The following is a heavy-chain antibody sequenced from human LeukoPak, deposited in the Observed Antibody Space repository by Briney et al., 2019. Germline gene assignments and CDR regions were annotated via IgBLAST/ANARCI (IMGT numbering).Heavy chain of an antibody. J-gene: IGHJ6*03. CDR2: ISTSGST. CDR1: GGSISSYY. D-gene: IGHD3-10*01. Sequence: PSETLSLTCTVSGGSISSYYWSWIRQPAGKGLESIGHISTSGSTNYNPSLKSRVTMSVDTSKNQFSLKLSSVTAADTAVYYCARHYGSGRGYYYYYYYMDVWGKGTTVTISS. V-gene: IGHV4-4*07. CDR3: ARHYGSGRGYYYYYYYMDV.